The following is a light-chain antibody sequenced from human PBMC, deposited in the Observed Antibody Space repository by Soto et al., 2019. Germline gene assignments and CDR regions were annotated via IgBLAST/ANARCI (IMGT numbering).Light chain of an antibody. CDR2: DVS. J-gene: IGLJ1*01. CDR3: CSYATGSIYV. V-gene: IGLV2-14*03. Sequence: QSALTQPASVSGSPGESITISCTRTSSDVGGRDWVSWYQQHPGKAPKLMIYDVSHRPSGISDRFSGSKFGNTASLTISGLQADDEADYFCCSYATGSIYVFGTGTKVTVL. CDR1: SSDVGGRDW.